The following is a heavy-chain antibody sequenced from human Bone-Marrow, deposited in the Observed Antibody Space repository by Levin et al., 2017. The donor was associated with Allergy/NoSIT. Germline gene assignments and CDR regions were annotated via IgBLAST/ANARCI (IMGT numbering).Heavy chain of an antibody. CDR1: GFTVSSNY. CDR3: AREEYSGSSIDY. D-gene: IGHD1-26*01. Sequence: GGSLRLSCAASGFTVSSNYMSWVRQAPGKGLEWVSVIYSGGSTYYADSVKGRFTISRDNSKNTLYLQMNSLRAEDTAVYYCAREEYSGSSIDYWGQGTLVTVSS. J-gene: IGHJ4*02. CDR2: IYSGGST. V-gene: IGHV3-53*01.